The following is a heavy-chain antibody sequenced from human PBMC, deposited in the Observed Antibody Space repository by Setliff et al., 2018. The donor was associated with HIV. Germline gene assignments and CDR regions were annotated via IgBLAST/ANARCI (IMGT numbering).Heavy chain of an antibody. CDR3: ARGGRLQYFDWPSYAMDV. CDR2: ISGSGGST. D-gene: IGHD3-9*01. Sequence: PGGSLRLSCAASGFTFSSYAMSWVRQAPGKGLEWVSAISGSGGSTYYADSVKGRFTISRDNGKNSLYLQMHSLGVEDTAVYYCARGGRLQYFDWPSYAMDVWGQGTTVTVSS. CDR1: GFTFSSYA. J-gene: IGHJ6*02. V-gene: IGHV3-23*01.